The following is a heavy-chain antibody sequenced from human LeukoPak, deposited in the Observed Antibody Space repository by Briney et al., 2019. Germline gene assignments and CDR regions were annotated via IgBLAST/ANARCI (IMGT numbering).Heavy chain of an antibody. CDR3: ARGYYYYYGMDV. J-gene: IGHJ6*02. CDR2: IIPILGIA. Sequence: SVKVSCKASGGTFSSYAISWVRQAPGQGLEWMGRIIPILGIANYAQNFQGRVTITADKSTSTAHMELSSLRSEDTAVYYCARGYYYYYGMDVWGQGTTVTVSS. V-gene: IGHV1-69*04. CDR1: GGTFSSYA.